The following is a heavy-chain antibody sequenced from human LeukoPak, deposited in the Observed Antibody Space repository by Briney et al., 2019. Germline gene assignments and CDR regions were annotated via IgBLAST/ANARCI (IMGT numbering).Heavy chain of an antibody. CDR1: GFTFSSYW. D-gene: IGHD4-17*01. V-gene: IGHV3-74*01. Sequence: PGGSLRLSRAASGFTFSSYWMHWVRQAPGKGLVWVSRISPDGSSVIYADSVKGRFTISRDNSKNTLYLQMSSLRAEDTAIYYCAKSNRYGDYENFDYWGQGTLVTVSS. J-gene: IGHJ4*02. CDR3: AKSNRYGDYENFDY. CDR2: ISPDGSSV.